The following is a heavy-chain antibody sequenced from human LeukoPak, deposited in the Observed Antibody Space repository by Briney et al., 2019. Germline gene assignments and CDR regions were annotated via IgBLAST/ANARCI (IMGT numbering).Heavy chain of an antibody. V-gene: IGHV3-23*01. CDR1: GFTFTSFA. J-gene: IGHJ4*02. Sequence: PGGSLGLSLEALGFTFTSFAIPWVGQAQGKGLDGSSPISNSGAGTYHADSVKGRFTISRDNSKNTVHLQMNSLRAEDTAVYYCARDLGMTDGDYVSYFDYWGQGTLVTVSS. CDR3: ARDLGMTDGDYVSYFDY. D-gene: IGHD4-17*01. CDR2: ISNSGAGT.